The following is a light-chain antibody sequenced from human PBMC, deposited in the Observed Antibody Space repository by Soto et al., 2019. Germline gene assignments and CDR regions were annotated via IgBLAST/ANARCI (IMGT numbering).Light chain of an antibody. Sequence: AIRMTQSPSSLSASTGDRVTITCRASQGISSYVAWYQQKPGKAPKVLLHNASTLQGGVPSRFSGSGSATDFTLTIRRLQSEDIATYSCQRYYTYHWTVGRGIKVDIK. CDR1: QGISSY. CDR3: QRYYTYHWT. CDR2: NAS. V-gene: IGKV1-8*01. J-gene: IGKJ1*01.